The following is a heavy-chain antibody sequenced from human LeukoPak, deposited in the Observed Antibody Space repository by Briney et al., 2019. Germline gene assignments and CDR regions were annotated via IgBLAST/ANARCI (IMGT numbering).Heavy chain of an antibody. Sequence: ASVKVSCKASGYTFTSHDINWVRQATGQGLEWMGWMNPNSGNTGYAQKFQGRVTMTRNTSISTAYMELSSLRSEDTAVYYCARERVSSYYYGMDVWDQGTTVTVSS. D-gene: IGHD3-10*01. V-gene: IGHV1-8*01. CDR3: ARERVSSYYYGMDV. CDR2: MNPNSGNT. J-gene: IGHJ6*02. CDR1: GYTFTSHD.